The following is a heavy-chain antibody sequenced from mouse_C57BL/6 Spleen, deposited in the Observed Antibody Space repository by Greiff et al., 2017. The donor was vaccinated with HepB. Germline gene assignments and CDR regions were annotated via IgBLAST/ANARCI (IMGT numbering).Heavy chain of an antibody. J-gene: IGHJ1*03. Sequence: VQLQQPGAELVKPGASVKVSCKASGYTFTSYWMHWVKQRPGQGLEWIGRIHPSDSATNYTQKFKGKATLTVAKSSSTAYMQLSSLTSEDSAVYYGANDRGSSYPWYFDVWGTGTTVTVSS. CDR2: IHPSDSAT. CDR1: GYTFTSYW. CDR3: ANDRGSSYPWYFDV. V-gene: IGHV1-74*01. D-gene: IGHD1-1*01.